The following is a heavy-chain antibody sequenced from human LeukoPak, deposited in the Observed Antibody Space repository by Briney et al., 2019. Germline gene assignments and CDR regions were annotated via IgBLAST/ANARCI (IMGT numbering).Heavy chain of an antibody. CDR3: ARAPYYYDSSGSTLGY. CDR2: IIPIFGTA. Sequence: AASVKVSCKASGGTFSSYAISWVRQAPGQGLEWMGGIIPIFGTANYAQKFQGRVTITTDESTSTAYMELSSLRSEDTAVYYCARAPYYYDSSGSTLGYWGQGTLVTVSS. J-gene: IGHJ4*02. CDR1: GGTFSSYA. D-gene: IGHD3-22*01. V-gene: IGHV1-69*05.